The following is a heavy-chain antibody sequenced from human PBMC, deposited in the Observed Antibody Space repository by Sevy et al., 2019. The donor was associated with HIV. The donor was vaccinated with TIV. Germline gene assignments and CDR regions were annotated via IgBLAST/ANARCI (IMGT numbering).Heavy chain of an antibody. V-gene: IGHV4-39*02. CDR2: IYNTGST. CDR1: GGSIRINSYY. Sequence: SETLSLTCTVSGGSIRINSYYWGWVRQPPGKGLEWIGSIYNTGSTSYNPSLKSRVTISVDTSKNNFSLRLTSVTAADTAVYYFATPRGTDWYEGAGGYFDLWGRGTLVTVSS. D-gene: IGHD6-19*01. J-gene: IGHJ2*01. CDR3: ATPRGTDWYEGAGGYFDL.